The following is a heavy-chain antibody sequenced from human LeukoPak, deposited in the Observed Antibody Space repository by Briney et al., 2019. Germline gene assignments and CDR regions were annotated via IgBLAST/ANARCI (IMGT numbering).Heavy chain of an antibody. CDR2: ISGRDDST. CDR1: GFTFSSYA. J-gene: IGHJ4*02. CDR3: AKEKALVVITYFDY. D-gene: IGHD3-22*01. Sequence: GGSLRLSCAASGFTFSSYAMSWVRQAPGKGLEWVSAISGRDDSTYYADSVKGRFTISRDKSKNTLYLQVNSLRAEDTAVYYCAKEKALVVITYFDYWGQGTLVTVSS. V-gene: IGHV3-23*01.